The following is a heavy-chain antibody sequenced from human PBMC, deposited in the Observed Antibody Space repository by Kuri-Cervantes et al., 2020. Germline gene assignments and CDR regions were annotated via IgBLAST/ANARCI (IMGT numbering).Heavy chain of an antibody. J-gene: IGHJ4*02. CDR3: AKSLTLSFWGSYYAATSGPDWWY. CDR2: IWYDGSNK. V-gene: IGHV3-33*06. CDR1: GFTFRSDG. Sequence: GESLKISCAASGFTFRSDGMHWVRQAPGKGLEWVAVIWYDGSNKYYADSVKGRFTISRDNSKNTLYLQMNSLRAEDTAVYYCAKSLTLSFWGSYYAATSGPDWWYWGQGTLVTVSS. D-gene: IGHD1-26*01.